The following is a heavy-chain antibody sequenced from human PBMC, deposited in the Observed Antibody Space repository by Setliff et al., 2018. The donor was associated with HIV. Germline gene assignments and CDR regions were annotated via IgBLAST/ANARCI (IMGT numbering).Heavy chain of an antibody. D-gene: IGHD6-13*01. CDR2: IYTSGST. CDR3: AKDHATSSWFTALLDY. CDR1: DSGTYY. V-gene: IGHV4-61*02. J-gene: IGHJ4*02. Sequence: SETLSLTCTVSDSGTYYWSWIRQSAGKGLEWVGRIYTSGSTNYNPSLKSRVTISVDTSKNQFSLKLSSVTAADTAVYYCAKDHATSSWFTALLDYWGQGALVTVSS.